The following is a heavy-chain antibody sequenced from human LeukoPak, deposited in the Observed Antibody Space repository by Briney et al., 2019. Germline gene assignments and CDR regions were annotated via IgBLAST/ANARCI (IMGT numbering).Heavy chain of an antibody. J-gene: IGHJ6*02. CDR2: IIPILGIA. Sequence: ASVKVSCKASGGTFSSYAISWVRQAPGQGLEWMGRIIPILGIANYAQKFQGRVTITADKSTSTAYMELSSLRSEDTAVYYCARVGWEPTNYHYGMDVWGQGTTVTVSS. D-gene: IGHD1-26*01. CDR3: ARVGWEPTNYHYGMDV. V-gene: IGHV1-69*04. CDR1: GGTFSSYA.